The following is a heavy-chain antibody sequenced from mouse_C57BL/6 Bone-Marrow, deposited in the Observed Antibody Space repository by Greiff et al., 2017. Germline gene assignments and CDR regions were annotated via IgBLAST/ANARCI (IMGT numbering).Heavy chain of an antibody. J-gene: IGHJ2*01. Sequence: VQLQQSGPELVKPGASVKISCKASGYAFSSSWMNWVKQRPGKGLEWIGRIYPGEGDTNYNGKFKGKATLTADKSSSTAYMQLSSLTSEDSAVYFCARSGWLLFDYWAQGPTLPFSS. CDR3: ARSGWLLFDY. D-gene: IGHD2-3*01. CDR1: GYAFSSSW. CDR2: IYPGEGDT. V-gene: IGHV1-82*01.